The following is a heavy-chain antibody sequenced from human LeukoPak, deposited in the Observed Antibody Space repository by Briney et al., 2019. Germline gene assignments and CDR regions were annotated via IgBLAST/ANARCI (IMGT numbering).Heavy chain of an antibody. V-gene: IGHV3-48*03. J-gene: IGHJ4*02. D-gene: IGHD1-14*01. CDR3: AKATGYLL. Sequence: GGSLRLSCAASGFTFSNEMNWVRQAPGKGLEWVSYISSSGSTIYYADSVKGRFTISRANSENTLYLQMNNLRAEDTAVYYCAKATGYLLWGQGTLVTVSS. CDR2: ISSSGSTI. CDR1: GFTFSNE.